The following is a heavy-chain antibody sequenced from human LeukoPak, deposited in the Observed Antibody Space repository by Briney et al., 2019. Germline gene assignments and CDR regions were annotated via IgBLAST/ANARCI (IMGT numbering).Heavy chain of an antibody. V-gene: IGHV4-34*01. Sequence: SETLSLTCAVYGGSLSGCYWSWIRQPPGKGPEWIGEINHSGSTNYNPSLKSRVTISVDTSKNQFSLKLSSVTAADTAVYYCARTTYYDFWSGYYHIPYYFDYWGQGTLVTVSS. CDR3: ARTTYYDFWSGYYHIPYYFDY. J-gene: IGHJ4*02. D-gene: IGHD3-3*01. CDR2: INHSGST. CDR1: GGSLSGCY.